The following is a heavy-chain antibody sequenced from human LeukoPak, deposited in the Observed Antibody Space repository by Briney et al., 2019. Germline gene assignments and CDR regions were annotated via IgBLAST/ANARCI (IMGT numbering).Heavy chain of an antibody. CDR2: INPSGGGT. Sequence: ASVKVSCKASGYTFTSYYMHWVRQAPGQGLEWMGIINPSGGGTSYAQKFQGRVTMTRDTSTSTVYMELSSLRSEDTAVYYCARARENYYDILTGYGEFDYWGQGTLVTVSS. CDR3: ARARENYYDILTGYGEFDY. D-gene: IGHD3-9*01. V-gene: IGHV1-46*01. J-gene: IGHJ4*02. CDR1: GYTFTSYY.